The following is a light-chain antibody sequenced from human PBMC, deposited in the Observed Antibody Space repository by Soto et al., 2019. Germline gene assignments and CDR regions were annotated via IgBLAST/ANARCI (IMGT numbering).Light chain of an antibody. Sequence: EIVLTQSPGTLSLSPGERATLSGRASQSVSSSNLAWYQQKPGQAPRLLIYGTSTRATGTPARFSGSGSGTQFTLTISSLQSEDFAVYYCQQYNNWWTFGQGTKVDI. J-gene: IGKJ1*01. CDR2: GTS. V-gene: IGKV3-15*01. CDR1: QSVSSSN. CDR3: QQYNNWWT.